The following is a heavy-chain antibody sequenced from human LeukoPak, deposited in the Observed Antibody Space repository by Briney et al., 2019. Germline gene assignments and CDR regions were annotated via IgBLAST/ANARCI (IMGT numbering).Heavy chain of an antibody. D-gene: IGHD2-2*01. J-gene: IGHJ4*02. V-gene: IGHV3-30*02. CDR3: AKDRSTSSSRETIFDY. CDR1: GFTFSSYG. CDR2: IWYDGSNK. Sequence: GGSLRLSCAASGFTFSSYGMHWVRQAPGKGLEWVAVIWYDGSNKYYADSVKGRFTISRANSKNTLYLQMNSLRAEDTAVYYRAKDRSTSSSRETIFDYWGQGALVTVSS.